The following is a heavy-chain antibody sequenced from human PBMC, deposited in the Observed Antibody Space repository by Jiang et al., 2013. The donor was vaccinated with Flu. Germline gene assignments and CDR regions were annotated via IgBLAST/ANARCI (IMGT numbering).Heavy chain of an antibody. D-gene: IGHD3-16*01. J-gene: IGHJ1*01. Sequence: QLVESGGGLVQPGGSLRLSCAASGFSFSDHYMDWVRQAPGKGLEWVGRSRNKANNFTTEYAPSVKGRFSISRDESKNALFLKMNSLKTEDTAVYYCTRGRQFGHWGQGTLVTVSS. CDR1: GFSFSDHY. V-gene: IGHV3-72*01. CDR2: SRNKANNFTT. CDR3: TRGRQFGH.